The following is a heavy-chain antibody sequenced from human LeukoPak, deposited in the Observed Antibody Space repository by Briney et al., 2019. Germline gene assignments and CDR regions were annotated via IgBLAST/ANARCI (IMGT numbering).Heavy chain of an antibody. CDR2: ISSSSSYI. CDR3: ARDRGTIFGVATPYYGMDV. Sequence: GGSLRLSCAASGFTFSSYSMNWVRQAPGKGLEWVSSISSSSSYIYYADSVKGRFTISRDNAKNSLYLQMNSLRAEDTAVYYCARDRGTIFGVATPYYGMDVWGQGTTVTVSS. J-gene: IGHJ6*02. V-gene: IGHV3-21*01. D-gene: IGHD3-3*01. CDR1: GFTFSSYS.